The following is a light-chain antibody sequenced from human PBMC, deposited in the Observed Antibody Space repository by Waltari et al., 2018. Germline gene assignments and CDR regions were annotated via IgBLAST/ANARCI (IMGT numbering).Light chain of an antibody. J-gene: IGLJ2*01. CDR1: RRDIGRSDY. CDR3: TSHTTTSPLV. V-gene: IGLV2-14*01. Sequence: QSALTQPASVSGSPGQSITLSCTGTRRDIGRSDYVSWYQQHPGKAPKLIIYEVSDRSSVVSYRVAGAKSGNTASLTIFGLHPEDEADYHCTSHTTTSPLVFGGGTRLTVL. CDR2: EVS.